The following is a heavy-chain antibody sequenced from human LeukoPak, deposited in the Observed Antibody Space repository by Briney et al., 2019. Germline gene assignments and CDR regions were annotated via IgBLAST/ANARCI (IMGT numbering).Heavy chain of an antibody. D-gene: IGHD1-26*01. J-gene: IGHJ4*02. CDR2: ISSSSSYT. CDR1: GFTFSDYY. Sequence: GGPLRLSCAASGFTFSDYYMSWIRQAPGKGLEWVSYISSSSSYTNYADSVKGRFTISRDNAKNSLYLQMNSLRAEDTAVYYCAREYGRGYFDYWGQGTLVTVSS. CDR3: AREYGRGYFDY. V-gene: IGHV3-11*05.